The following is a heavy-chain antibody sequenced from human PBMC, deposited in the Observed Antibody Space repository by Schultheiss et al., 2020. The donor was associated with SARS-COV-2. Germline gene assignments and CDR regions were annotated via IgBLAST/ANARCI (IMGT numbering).Heavy chain of an antibody. J-gene: IGHJ6*02. Sequence: GGSLRLSCAASGFTVSGSYLSWVRQAPGKGLEWVGRIKSKTDGGTTDYAAPVKGRFTISRDDSKNTLYLQMNSLKTEDTAVYYCTTPDIVVVPAAHYYYYGMDVWGQGTTVTVSS. CDR2: IKSKTDGGTT. CDR3: TTPDIVVVPAAHYYYYGMDV. D-gene: IGHD2-2*01. V-gene: IGHV3-15*01. CDR1: GFTVSGSY.